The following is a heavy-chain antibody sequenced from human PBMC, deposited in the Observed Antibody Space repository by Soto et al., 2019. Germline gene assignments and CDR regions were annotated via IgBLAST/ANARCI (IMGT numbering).Heavy chain of an antibody. J-gene: IGHJ4*02. V-gene: IGHV3-30*18. D-gene: IGHD3-22*01. CDR1: GFTFSSYG. CDR2: ISYDGSNK. CDR3: AKAPYYYDSSGPTSPPDY. Sequence: SGGSLRLSCAASGFTFSSYGMHWVRQAPGKGLEWVAVISYDGSNKYYADSVKGRFTISRDNSKNTLYLQMNSLRAEDTAVYYCAKAPYYYDSSGPTSPPDYWGQGTLVTVSS.